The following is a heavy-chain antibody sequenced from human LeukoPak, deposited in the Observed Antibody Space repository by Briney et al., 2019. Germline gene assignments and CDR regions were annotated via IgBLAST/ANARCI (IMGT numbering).Heavy chain of an antibody. CDR3: ARGVSGILDAFDI. Sequence: SETLSLTCTVSGGSISSGSYYWSWIRQPAGKGLEWIGRIYTSGSTNYNPSLKSRVTISVDTSKNQSSLKLNSVTAADTAVYYCARGVSGILDAFDIWGQGTMVTVSS. V-gene: IGHV4-61*02. J-gene: IGHJ3*02. CDR1: GGSISSGSYY. D-gene: IGHD1-14*01. CDR2: IYTSGST.